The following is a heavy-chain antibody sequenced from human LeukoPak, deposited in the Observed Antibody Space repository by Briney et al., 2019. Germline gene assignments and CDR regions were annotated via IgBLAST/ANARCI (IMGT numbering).Heavy chain of an antibody. J-gene: IGHJ3*02. V-gene: IGHV4-4*07. CDR3: ARAGAVAGPGAFDI. CDR2: IYTSGST. D-gene: IGHD6-19*01. CDR1: GGSISSYY. Sequence: SETLSLTCTVSGGSISSYYWSWIRQPAGKGLEWIGRIYTSGSTNYNPSLKSRVTMSVDTSKNQFSLKLSSVTAADTAVYYRARAGAVAGPGAFDIWGQGTMVTVSS.